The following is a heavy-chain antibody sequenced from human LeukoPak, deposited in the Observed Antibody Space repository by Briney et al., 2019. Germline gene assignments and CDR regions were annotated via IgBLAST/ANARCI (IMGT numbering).Heavy chain of an antibody. Sequence: GGSLRLSCAASGFTFSDYYMSWIRQAPGKGLEWVSYISSSGNTTYHADSVKGRFTISRDNAKNSLYLQMSSLRAEDTAVYYCARDRHFRFGSNWFDPWGQGTLVTVSS. CDR2: ISSSGNTT. D-gene: IGHD3-10*01. CDR1: GFTFSDYY. CDR3: ARDRHFRFGSNWFDP. V-gene: IGHV3-11*04. J-gene: IGHJ5*02.